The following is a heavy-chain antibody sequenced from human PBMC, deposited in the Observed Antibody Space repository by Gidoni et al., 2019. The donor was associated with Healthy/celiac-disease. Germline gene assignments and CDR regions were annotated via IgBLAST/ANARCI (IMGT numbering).Heavy chain of an antibody. Sequence: QGQLVESGGGVVQPGGSLRRSCAASGFTFSRYGMHWVRQAPGKGLEWVAFLSYDGSNKYYAYSVKGRFPISRDNSKNTLYLQMNSLRAEDTAVYYCAKARESAFDYWGQGTLVTVSS. D-gene: IGHD1-26*01. CDR3: AKARESAFDY. CDR2: LSYDGSNK. J-gene: IGHJ4*02. CDR1: GFTFSRYG. V-gene: IGHV3-30*18.